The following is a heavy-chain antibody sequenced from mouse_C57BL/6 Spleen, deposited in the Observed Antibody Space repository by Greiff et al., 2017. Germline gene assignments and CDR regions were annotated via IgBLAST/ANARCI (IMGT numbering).Heavy chain of an antibody. CDR3: APNWDVYAMDY. J-gene: IGHJ4*01. Sequence: QVQLQQSGPELVKPGASVKISCKASGYSFTSYYIHWVKQRPGQGLEWIGWIYPGSGNTKYNEKFKGKATLTADTSSSTAYMQLSSLTSEDSAVYYCAPNWDVYAMDYWGQGTSVTVSS. V-gene: IGHV1-66*01. CDR1: GYSFTSYY. D-gene: IGHD4-1*01. CDR2: IYPGSGNT.